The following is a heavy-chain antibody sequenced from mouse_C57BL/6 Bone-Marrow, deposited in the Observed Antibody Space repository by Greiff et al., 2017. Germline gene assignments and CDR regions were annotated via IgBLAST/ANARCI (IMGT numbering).Heavy chain of an antibody. J-gene: IGHJ4*01. Sequence: QVQLQQPGAELVKPGASVKMSCKASGYTFTSYWITWVKQRPGQGLEWIGDIYPGSGSTNYNEKFKSKATLTVDTSSSTAYMQLSSLTSEDSAVDYCSREGSYYSNDYAMDYWGQGTSVTVSS. CDR2: IYPGSGST. D-gene: IGHD2-5*01. V-gene: IGHV1-55*01. CDR1: GYTFTSYW. CDR3: SREGSYYSNDYAMDY.